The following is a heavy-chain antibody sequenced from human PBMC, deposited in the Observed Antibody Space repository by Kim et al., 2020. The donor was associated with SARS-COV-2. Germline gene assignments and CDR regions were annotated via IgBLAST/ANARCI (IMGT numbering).Heavy chain of an antibody. CDR1: GGTFSSYA. CDR2: IIPIFGTA. CDR3: ARVGDLWGYCSGGSCYSFDY. Sequence: SVKVSCKASGGTFSSYAISWVRQAPGQGLEWMGGIIPIFGTANYAQKFQGRVTITADESTSTAYMELSSLRSEDTAVYYCARVGDLWGYCSGGSCYSFDYWGQGTLVTVSS. V-gene: IGHV1-69*13. J-gene: IGHJ4*02. D-gene: IGHD2-15*01.